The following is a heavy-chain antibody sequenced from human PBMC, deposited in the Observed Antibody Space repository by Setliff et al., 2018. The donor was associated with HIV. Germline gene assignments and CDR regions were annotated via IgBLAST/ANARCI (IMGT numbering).Heavy chain of an antibody. CDR1: GYSFTNYY. J-gene: IGHJ6*02. D-gene: IGHD4-4*01. Sequence: GASVKVSCKASGYSFTNYYIHWVRQAPGQGLEWMGWMNPNSGNRGYAQKFQGRVTFTWDTSASTAYMELSSLRSEDTALYYCARDSGDDYSDYYYYGMDVWGQGTTVTVSS. CDR2: MNPNSGNR. V-gene: IGHV1-8*03. CDR3: ARDSGDDYSDYYYYGMDV.